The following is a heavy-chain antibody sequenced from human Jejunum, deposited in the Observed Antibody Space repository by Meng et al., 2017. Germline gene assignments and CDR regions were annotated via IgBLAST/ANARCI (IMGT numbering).Heavy chain of an antibody. V-gene: IGHV1-69*02. D-gene: IGHD5-24*01. J-gene: IGHJ4*02. CDR3: ARGVEDGFNGNDY. CDR2: IVHVLGVS. CDR1: ADIVGYQT. Sequence: QVQLVQSGAEVGKPGSAVKVSGKASADIVGYQTVTWVRQAPGQGLEWMGRIVHVLGVSTYAQKFQGRVTITADKSTNTVYLEMSSLTPDDTAFYYCARGVEDGFNGNDYWGQGTLVTVSS.